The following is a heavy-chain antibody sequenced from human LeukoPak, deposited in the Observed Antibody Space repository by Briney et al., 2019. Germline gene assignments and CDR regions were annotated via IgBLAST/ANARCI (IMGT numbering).Heavy chain of an antibody. V-gene: IGHV1-8*03. CDR2: MNPNSGNT. J-gene: IGHJ6*03. CDR1: GYTFTSYD. CDR3: ARAIKGGDCCGGSCYDGGDYYYYYMDV. D-gene: IGHD2-15*01. Sequence: EASVKVSCKASGYTFTSYDINWVRQATGQGLEWMGWMNPNSGNTGYAQKFQGRVTITRNNSISTAYMELSSLRSEDTAVYYCARAIKGGDCCGGSCYDGGDYYYYYMDVWGKGTTVTVSS.